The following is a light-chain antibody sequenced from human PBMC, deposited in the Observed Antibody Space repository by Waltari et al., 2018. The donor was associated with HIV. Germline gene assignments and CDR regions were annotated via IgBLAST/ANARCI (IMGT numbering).Light chain of an antibody. J-gene: IGKJ2*01. CDR2: AAS. CDR1: QSISGY. CDR3: QQSYSGYT. Sequence: DIQMTQSPSSLSASVGDRVTITCRASQSISGYLNWYQQKPGKAPKLLIYAASSLQSGVPARFSGSGSGTDFTLTISSLQPEDFATYYCQQSYSGYTFGQGTKLEIK. V-gene: IGKV1-39*01.